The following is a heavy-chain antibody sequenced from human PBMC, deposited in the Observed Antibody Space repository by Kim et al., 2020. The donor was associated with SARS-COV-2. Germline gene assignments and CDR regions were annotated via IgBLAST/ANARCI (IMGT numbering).Heavy chain of an antibody. V-gene: IGHV3-23*01. CDR1: GFTFSSYA. D-gene: IGHD2-2*01. CDR2: ISGSGGST. J-gene: IGHJ4*02. Sequence: GGSLRLSCAASGFTFSSYAMSWVRQAPGKGLEWVSAISGSGGSTYYADSVKGRFTISRDNSKNTLYLQMNSLRAEDTAVYYCAKDCSSTSCYAGHGDLNVHYWGQGTLVTVSS. CDR3: AKDCSSTSCYAGHGDLNVHY.